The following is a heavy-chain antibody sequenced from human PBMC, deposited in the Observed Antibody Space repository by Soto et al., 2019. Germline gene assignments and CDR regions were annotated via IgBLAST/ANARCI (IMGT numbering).Heavy chain of an antibody. J-gene: IGHJ6*02. V-gene: IGHV1-69*13. D-gene: IGHD2-2*01. CDR3: AGPLQRIVVVSAAPDYYGMDV. CDR2: IIPIFGAA. CDR1: GYTFTGYY. Sequence: GASVKVSCKASGYTFTGYYMHWVRQAPGQGLEWMGGIIPIFGAANYAQKFQGRVTITADESTSTAYMELSSLRSEDTAVYYCAGPLQRIVVVSAAPDYYGMDVWGQGTTVTVSS.